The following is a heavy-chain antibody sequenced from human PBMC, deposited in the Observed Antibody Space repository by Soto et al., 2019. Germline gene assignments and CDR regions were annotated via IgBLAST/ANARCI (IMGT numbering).Heavy chain of an antibody. D-gene: IGHD3-3*01. CDR2: MNPNSGNT. V-gene: IGHV1-8*01. CDR3: ARAEYDFWSGYYRNRFDP. Sequence: QVQLVQSGAEVKKPGASVKVSCKASGYTFTSYDITWVRQATGQGLEWMGWMNPNSGNTGYAQKFQGRVTMTRNTSISTAYMELSSLRSEDTAVYYCARAEYDFWSGYYRNRFDPWGQGTLVTVSS. J-gene: IGHJ5*02. CDR1: GYTFTSYD.